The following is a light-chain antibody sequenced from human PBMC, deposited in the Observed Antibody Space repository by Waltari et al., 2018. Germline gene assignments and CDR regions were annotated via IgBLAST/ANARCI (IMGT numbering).Light chain of an antibody. J-gene: IGLJ3*02. CDR2: NND. Sequence: QSVVTQPPSASGTPGQPVTISCSGSSSNIGHNSVSWYQQLPGTAPKLLIFNNDQRPSGVPDRFSGSKSGTSASLAIRGLQSEDEADYYCASWADSLNGPVFGGGTKLTVL. V-gene: IGLV1-44*01. CDR1: SSNIGHNS. CDR3: ASWADSLNGPV.